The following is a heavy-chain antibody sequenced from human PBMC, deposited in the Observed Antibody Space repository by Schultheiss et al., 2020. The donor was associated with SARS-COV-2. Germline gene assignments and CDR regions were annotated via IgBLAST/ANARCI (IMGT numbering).Heavy chain of an antibody. CDR2: INHSGTT. J-gene: IGHJ5*02. Sequence: SETLSLTCAVYGGSFSGYYWSWIRQPPGKGLEWIGEINHSGTTYYNPSLQSRVTISVDTSKNQFSLKLSSVTAADTAVYYCARGHVYDFWSGYYKGGWFDPWGQGTLVTVSS. CDR3: ARGHVYDFWSGYYKGGWFDP. D-gene: IGHD3-3*01. CDR1: GGSFSGYY. V-gene: IGHV4-34*01.